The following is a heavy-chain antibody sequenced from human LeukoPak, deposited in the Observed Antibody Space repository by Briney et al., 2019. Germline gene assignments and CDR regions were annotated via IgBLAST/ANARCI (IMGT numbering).Heavy chain of an antibody. J-gene: IGHJ4*02. V-gene: IGHV3-21*01. CDR1: GVTFSSYS. CDR3: ARDAYSSSWPYYFDY. CDR2: ISSSSSYI. Sequence: SGGSLRLSCAASGVTFSSYSMNWVRQAPGKGLEWVSSISSSSSYIYYADSVKGRFTISRDNAKNSLYLQMNSLRAEDTAVYYCARDAYSSSWPYYFDYWGQGTLVTVSS. D-gene: IGHD6-13*01.